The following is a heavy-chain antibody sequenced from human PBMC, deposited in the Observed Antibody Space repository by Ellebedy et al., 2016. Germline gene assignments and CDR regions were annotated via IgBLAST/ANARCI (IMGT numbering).Heavy chain of an antibody. CDR3: ARVRTHDYGKIWYFDL. D-gene: IGHD4-17*01. Sequence: SETLSLTCTVFGGSISKDNWSWIRQPPGKGLEWIGYVSYGGGTNSNPSLRSRVTISIDTSKNQFSLKLSSVTAADTAVYYCARVRTHDYGKIWYFDLWGRGTLVTVSS. V-gene: IGHV4-59*01. CDR1: GGSISKDN. CDR2: VSYGGGT. J-gene: IGHJ2*01.